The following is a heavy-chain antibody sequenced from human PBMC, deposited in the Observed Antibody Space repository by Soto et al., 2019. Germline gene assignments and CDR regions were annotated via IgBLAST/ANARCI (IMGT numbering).Heavy chain of an antibody. Sequence: GGSLRLSCAASGFTFSSYSMNWVRQAPGKGLEWVSYISSSSSTIYYADSVKGRFTISRDNAKDSLYLQMNSLRAEDTAVYYCARAGSGSSSDWYFDYWGQGTLDTVSS. CDR1: GFTFSSYS. J-gene: IGHJ4*02. CDR3: ARAGSGSSSDWYFDY. V-gene: IGHV3-48*01. CDR2: ISSSSSTI. D-gene: IGHD3-10*01.